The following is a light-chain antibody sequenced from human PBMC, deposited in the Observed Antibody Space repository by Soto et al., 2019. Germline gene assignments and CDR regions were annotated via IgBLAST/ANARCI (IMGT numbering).Light chain of an antibody. CDR3: QHYGGLWT. CDR2: DAS. Sequence: DIEMTQSPSTVSASVGDRVTITCRASQTITNRLAWYQQKPGKAPKVLIYDASTLESGVTSRFSGSGSGTEFILTISSLQPEDFASYYCQHYGGLWTFGQGTKVEVK. V-gene: IGKV1-5*01. J-gene: IGKJ1*01. CDR1: QTITNR.